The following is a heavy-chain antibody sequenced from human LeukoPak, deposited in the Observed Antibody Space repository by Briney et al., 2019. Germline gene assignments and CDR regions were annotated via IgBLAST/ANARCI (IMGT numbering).Heavy chain of an antibody. CDR1: GYTFTGYY. D-gene: IGHD2-2*01. Sequence: ASVKASCKASGYTFTGYYMHWVRQAPGQGLEWMGRINPNSGGTNYAQKFQGRVTMTRDTSISTAYMELSRLRSDDTAVYYCARSDCSSTSCYYYWGQGTLVTVSS. CDR3: ARSDCSSTSCYYY. V-gene: IGHV1-2*06. J-gene: IGHJ4*02. CDR2: INPNSGGT.